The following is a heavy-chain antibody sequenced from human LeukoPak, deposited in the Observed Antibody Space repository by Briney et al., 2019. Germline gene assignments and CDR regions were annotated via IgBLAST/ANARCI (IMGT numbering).Heavy chain of an antibody. V-gene: IGHV4-34*01. CDR2: INHSGST. J-gene: IGHJ6*02. CDR3: AKAGYYYYGMDA. CDR1: GGSFSGYY. D-gene: IGHD3-10*01. Sequence: SETLSLTCAVYGGSFSGYYWSWIRQPPGKGLEWIGEINHSGSTNYNPSLKSRVTISVDTSKNQFSLKLSSVTAADTAVYYCAKAGYYYYGMDAWGQGTTVTVSS.